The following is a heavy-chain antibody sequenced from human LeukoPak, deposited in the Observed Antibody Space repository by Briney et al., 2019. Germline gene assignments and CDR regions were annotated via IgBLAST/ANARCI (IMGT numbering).Heavy chain of an antibody. CDR2: INPNSGGT. V-gene: IGHV1-2*02. CDR3: AIGVAAPDNAFDI. CDR1: GYTFTGYY. Sequence: ASVKVSCKASGYTFTGYYMHWVRQAPGQGLEWMGWINPNSGGTNYAQKFQGRVTMTRDTSISTAYMELSRPRSDDTAVYYCAIGVAAPDNAFDIWGQGTMVTVSS. D-gene: IGHD6-13*01. J-gene: IGHJ3*02.